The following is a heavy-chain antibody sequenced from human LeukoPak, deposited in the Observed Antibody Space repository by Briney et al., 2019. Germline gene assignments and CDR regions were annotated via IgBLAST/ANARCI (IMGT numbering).Heavy chain of an antibody. Sequence: GASVKVSCKASGYTFTSYGISWVRQAPGQGLEWMGWISAYNGNTNYAQKLQGRVTMTTDTSTSTAYMELRSLRSDDTAVYYCAGPWAAGGNNDAFDIWGQGTMVTVSS. D-gene: IGHD6-13*01. J-gene: IGHJ3*02. CDR3: AGPWAAGGNNDAFDI. CDR1: GYTFTSYG. V-gene: IGHV1-18*01. CDR2: ISAYNGNT.